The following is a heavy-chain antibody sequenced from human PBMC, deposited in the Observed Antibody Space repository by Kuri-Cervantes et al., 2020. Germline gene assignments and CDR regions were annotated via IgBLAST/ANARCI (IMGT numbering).Heavy chain of an antibody. Sequence: ESLKISCTVSGGSISSYYWSWIRQPPGKGLEWIGYIYYSGSTNYNPSLKSRVTMSVDSSKNQFSLKLSSVTAADTAVYYCARTSHGDPFDHWGQGTLVTVSS. CDR3: ARTSHGDPFDH. CDR2: IYYSGST. CDR1: GGSISSYY. D-gene: IGHD4-17*01. V-gene: IGHV4-59*13. J-gene: IGHJ4*02.